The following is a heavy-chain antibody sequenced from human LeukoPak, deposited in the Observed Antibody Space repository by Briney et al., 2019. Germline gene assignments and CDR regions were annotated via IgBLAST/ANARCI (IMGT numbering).Heavy chain of an antibody. CDR3: ARKYYYDSSGYYSWYNWFDP. J-gene: IGHJ5*02. CDR1: GYTFTSYG. D-gene: IGHD3-22*01. CDR2: ISAYNGNT. Sequence: ASVKVSCKASGYTFTSYGISWVRQAPGQGLEWMGWISAYNGNTNYAQKLQGRVTMTTDTSTSTAYMELRSLRSEDTAVYYCARKYYYDSSGYYSWYNWFDPWGQGTLVTVSS. V-gene: IGHV1-18*01.